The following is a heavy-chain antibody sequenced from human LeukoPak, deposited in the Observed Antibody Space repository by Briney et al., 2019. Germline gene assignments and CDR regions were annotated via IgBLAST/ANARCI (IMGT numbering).Heavy chain of an antibody. Sequence: SETLSLTCAVSGGSISSSNWWSWVRQPPGKGLEWIGEIYHSGSTNYNPSLKSRVTISVDKSKNQFSLKLSSVTAADTAVYYCARVFCGSGSSSYYFDYWGQGTLVTVSS. J-gene: IGHJ4*02. CDR1: GGSISSSNW. D-gene: IGHD3-10*01. CDR2: IYHSGST. CDR3: ARVFCGSGSSSYYFDY. V-gene: IGHV4-4*02.